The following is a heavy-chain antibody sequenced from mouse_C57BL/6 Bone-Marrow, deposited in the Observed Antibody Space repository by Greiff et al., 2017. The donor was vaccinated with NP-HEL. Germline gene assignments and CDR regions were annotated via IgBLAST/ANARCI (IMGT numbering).Heavy chain of an antibody. V-gene: IGHV5-6*01. D-gene: IGHD1-1*01. CDR2: ISSGGSYT. CDR1: GFTFSSYG. J-gene: IGHJ2*01. Sequence: EVQVVESGGDLVKPGGSLKLSCAASGFTFSSYGMSWVRQTPDKRLEWVATISSGGSYTYYPDSVKGRFTISRDNAKNTLYLQMSSLKSEDTAMYYCARLTTVVRYFDYWGQGTTLTVSS. CDR3: ARLTTVVRYFDY.